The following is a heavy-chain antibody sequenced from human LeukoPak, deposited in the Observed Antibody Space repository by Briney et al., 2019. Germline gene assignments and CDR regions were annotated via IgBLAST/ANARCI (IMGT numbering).Heavy chain of an antibody. D-gene: IGHD1-26*01. Sequence: PGGSLRLSCAACGFTLSGYAINWVPPAPGTGLEWVSGISGSGAGTYYADSVKGRFTISRDNSKNTLYLQMNSLRADDMAVYYCAKMVREYYTISYYFDYWGQGTLVTVSS. J-gene: IGHJ4*02. CDR2: ISGSGAGT. V-gene: IGHV3-23*01. CDR3: AKMVREYYTISYYFDY. CDR1: GFTLSGYA.